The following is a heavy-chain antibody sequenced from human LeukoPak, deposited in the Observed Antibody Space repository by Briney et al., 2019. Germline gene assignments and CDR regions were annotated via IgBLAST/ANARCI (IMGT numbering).Heavy chain of an antibody. CDR3: ARDRLAGTGFDY. J-gene: IGHJ4*02. Sequence: GGSLRLSCAASGFTVSTNYMSWVRQAPGKGLEWVSSISSSSSYIYYADSVKGRFTISRDNAKNSLYLQMNSLRAEDTAVYYCARDRLAGTGFDYWGQGTLVTVSS. V-gene: IGHV3-21*01. D-gene: IGHD1-14*01. CDR2: ISSSSSYI. CDR1: GFTVSTNY.